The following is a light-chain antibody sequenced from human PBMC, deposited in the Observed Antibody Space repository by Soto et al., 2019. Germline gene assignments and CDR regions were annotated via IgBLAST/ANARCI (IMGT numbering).Light chain of an antibody. J-gene: IGLJ2*01. CDR3: AAWDDNLSGLV. CDR2: RNS. CDR1: SSNIGSNY. V-gene: IGLV1-47*01. Sequence: QSVLTQPPSASGTPGQRVTISCSGSSSNIGSNYVYWYQQLPGTVPQLLIYRNSERPSGVPDRFSGSKSGTSASLALRGLRVEDWGYYYRAAWDDNLSGLVFRGGTKVTVL.